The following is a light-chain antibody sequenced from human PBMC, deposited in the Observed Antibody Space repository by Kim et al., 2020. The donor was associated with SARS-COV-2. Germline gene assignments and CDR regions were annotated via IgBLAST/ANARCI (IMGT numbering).Light chain of an antibody. V-gene: IGKV1-5*01. CDR2: DAS. CDR3: QHYDSYSPWT. CDR1: QSINDW. Sequence: DIQMTQSPSTLSASLGDRLTITCRASQSINDWLAWYQQKPGKAPKLLIYDASTLESGVPSRFSGSGSGTHFTLTISSLQPDDFATYYCQHYDSYSPWTFGQGTKLEIK. J-gene: IGKJ1*01.